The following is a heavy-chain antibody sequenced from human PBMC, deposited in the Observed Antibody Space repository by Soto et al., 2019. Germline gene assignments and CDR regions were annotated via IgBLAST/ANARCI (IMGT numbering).Heavy chain of an antibody. CDR3: ARRAVSGSYFGGMDV. CDR1: GYSFTSYW. J-gene: IGHJ6*02. V-gene: IGHV5-51*01. CDR2: IYPGDSDT. Sequence: GESLKISCKGSGYSFTSYWIGWVRQMPGKGLEWMGIIYPGDSDTRYSPSFQGQVTISADKSISTGYLQWSSLKASDTAMYYCARRAVSGSYFGGMDVWGQGTTVTVSS. D-gene: IGHD1-26*01.